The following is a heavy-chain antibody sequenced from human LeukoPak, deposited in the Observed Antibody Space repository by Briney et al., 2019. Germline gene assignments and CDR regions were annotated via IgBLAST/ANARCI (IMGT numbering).Heavy chain of an antibody. CDR2: INPSGGST. Sequence: ASVKVSCKASGNTFTSYYMHWVRQAPGQGLEWMGIINPSGGSTSYAQKFQGRVTMTGDTSISTAYMELSRLRSDDTAVYYCARNIWFGESSDAFDIWGQGTMVTVSS. CDR1: GNTFTSYY. J-gene: IGHJ3*02. V-gene: IGHV1-46*01. CDR3: ARNIWFGESSDAFDI. D-gene: IGHD3-10*01.